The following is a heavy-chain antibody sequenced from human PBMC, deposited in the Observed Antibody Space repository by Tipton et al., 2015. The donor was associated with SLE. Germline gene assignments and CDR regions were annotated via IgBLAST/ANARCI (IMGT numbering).Heavy chain of an antibody. CDR1: GDSLPSHW. J-gene: IGHJ6*02. D-gene: IGHD2-8*02. CDR3: ARYCTGTSCLRGSYGMDV. CDR2: IYPDDSDT. V-gene: IGHV5-51*01. Sequence: SLRLSCKGSGDSLPSHWIGWVRQMPGKGLEWMGVIYPDDSDTRYSPSFQGQVTISADKSISTAYLQWSSLKASDTAMYYCARYCTGTSCLRGSYGMDVWGQGTSVTVSS.